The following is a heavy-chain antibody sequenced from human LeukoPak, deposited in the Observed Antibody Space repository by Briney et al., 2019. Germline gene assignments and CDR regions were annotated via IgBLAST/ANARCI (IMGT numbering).Heavy chain of an antibody. D-gene: IGHD3-10*01. Sequence: SETLSLTCAVSGGSISSVNLWSWVRQPPGKGLEWIGSIYYSGSTYYNPSLKSRVTISVDTSKNQFSLKLNSVTATDTAVYYCARHYGPWGQGTLVTVSS. J-gene: IGHJ4*02. V-gene: IGHV4-39*01. CDR3: ARHYGP. CDR2: IYYSGST. CDR1: GGSISSVNL.